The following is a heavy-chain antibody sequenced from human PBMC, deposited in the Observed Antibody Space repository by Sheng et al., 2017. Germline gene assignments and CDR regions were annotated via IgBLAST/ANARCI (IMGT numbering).Heavy chain of an antibody. V-gene: IGHV3-23*01. Sequence: EVQLLESGGGLVQPGGSLRLSCAASGFTFNTYAMNWVRQAPGKGLEWVSGLGDSTYYADSVKGRFTISTDNSKKTLYLHMTSLRVEDTAVYFCAKGHRYAGYWSTSIFAFDIWGQGTMVTVSS. J-gene: IGHJ3*02. CDR1: GFTFNTYA. D-gene: IGHD5-18*01. CDR2: GLGDST. CDR3: AKGHRYAGYWSTSIFAFDI.